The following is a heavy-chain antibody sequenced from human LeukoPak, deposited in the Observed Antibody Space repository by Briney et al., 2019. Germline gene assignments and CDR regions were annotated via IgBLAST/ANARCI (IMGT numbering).Heavy chain of an antibody. J-gene: IGHJ3*02. V-gene: IGHV1-2*02. CDR2: INPNSGGT. D-gene: IGHD3-3*01. CDR1: GYTFTGYY. CDR3: ARDRERSAGDFWSGYGRQGDGFDI. Sequence: GASVKVSCKASGYTFTGYYMHWVRQAPGQGLEWMGWINPNSGGTNYARKFQGRVTMTRDTSISTAYMELSRLRADDTAVYYCARDRERSAGDFWSGYGRQGDGFDIWGQGTMVTVSS.